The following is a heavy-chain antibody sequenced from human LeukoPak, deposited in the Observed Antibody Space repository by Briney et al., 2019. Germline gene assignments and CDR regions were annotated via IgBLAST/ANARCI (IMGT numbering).Heavy chain of an antibody. V-gene: IGHV4-59*01. D-gene: IGHD2-2*01. CDR1: GGSISSYY. CDR3: ARGGSSPYPRLDY. Sequence: SSETLSLTCTVSGGSISSYYWSWVRQSPGKGLEWVGYIFYSGSTNHSPSLKSRVTISVDTSKNQFSLKLSSVTAADTAVYYCARGGSSPYPRLDYWGQGSLVTVSS. J-gene: IGHJ4*02. CDR2: IFYSGST.